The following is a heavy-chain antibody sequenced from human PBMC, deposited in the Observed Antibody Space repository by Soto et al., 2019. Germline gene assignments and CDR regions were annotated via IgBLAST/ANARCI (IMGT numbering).Heavy chain of an antibody. V-gene: IGHV1-69*01. J-gene: IGHJ6*01. CDR1: VDTVSRFA. Sequence: QVQLVQSGTEMQNTGSSVKVSCKVSVDTVSRFAINWVRQSPGQGLEWMGGIIPIFGTATYAQKVHGRVTIHADDSTSTAYMEWSSLRSQDMAEEYCSSSESQSGIDVGGQGTTITVSS. CDR3: SSSESQSGIDV. CDR2: IIPIFGTA.